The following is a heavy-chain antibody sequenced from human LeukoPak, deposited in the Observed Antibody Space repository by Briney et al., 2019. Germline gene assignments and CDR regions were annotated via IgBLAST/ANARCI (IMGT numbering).Heavy chain of an antibody. V-gene: IGHV7-4-1*01. CDR1: GYTFSSYA. Sequence: ASVKVSCKASGYTFSSYAMNWVRQAPGQGLEWMGWINTNTGNPTYAQDFTGRFVFSLDTSVSTTYLQIGSLKAEDTAVYYCASGPSYSGSNEYFDSWGQGTLVTVSS. D-gene: IGHD1-26*01. CDR2: INTNTGNP. J-gene: IGHJ4*02. CDR3: ASGPSYSGSNEYFDS.